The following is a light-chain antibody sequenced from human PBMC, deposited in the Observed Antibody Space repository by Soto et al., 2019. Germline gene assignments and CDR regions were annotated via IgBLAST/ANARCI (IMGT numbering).Light chain of an antibody. V-gene: IGLV2-14*01. CDR1: SSDVGGYNY. CDR2: DVS. CDR3: SSYTSSRHYV. J-gene: IGLJ1*01. Sequence: QSALTQPASVSGSPGQSITISCTGTSSDVGGYNYVSWYQQHPGKAPKFMIYDVSKRPSGVSNRFSGSKSGNTASQTISGLQAENEADYYCSSYTSSRHYVFGTGTKLTVL.